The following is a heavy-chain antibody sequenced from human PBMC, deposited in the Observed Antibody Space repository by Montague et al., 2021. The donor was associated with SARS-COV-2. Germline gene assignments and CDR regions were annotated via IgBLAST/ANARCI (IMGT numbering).Heavy chain of an antibody. CDR2: IYHSGGT. V-gene: IGHV4-38-2*01. J-gene: IGHJ4*02. CDR1: GYSISSGYY. CDR3: ARWYYGSGSYPH. Sequence: SDTQSLTCSVSGYSISSGYYWGWIQQPPGKGLEWIGNIYHSGGTYYSPSLKSRVTVSVDTSKNQFSLRLSSVTAADTAVYYCARWYYGSGSYPHWGQGTLVTVSS. D-gene: IGHD3-10*01.